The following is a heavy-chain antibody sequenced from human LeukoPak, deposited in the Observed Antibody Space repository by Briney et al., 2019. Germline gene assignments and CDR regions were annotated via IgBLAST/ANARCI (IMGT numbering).Heavy chain of an antibody. CDR1: GFTLSSYW. Sequence: PGGSLRLSRAASGFTLSSYWMSWVRQAPGRGLEWVAKIKQEGSEKYYVDSVKGRFTISRDNAKNSLYLQMNSLRAEDTAVYYCARESGYLIPYFDYWGQGTLVTVSS. CDR2: IKQEGSEK. V-gene: IGHV3-7*01. J-gene: IGHJ4*02. CDR3: ARESGYLIPYFDY. D-gene: IGHD3-22*01.